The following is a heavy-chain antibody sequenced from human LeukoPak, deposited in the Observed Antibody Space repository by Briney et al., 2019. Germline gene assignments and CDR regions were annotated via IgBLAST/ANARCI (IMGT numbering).Heavy chain of an antibody. CDR3: AKDRGSQNWNYEQGFDY. Sequence: PGGSLRLSCAASGFTFSSYGMHWVRQAPGKGLEWVAVISYDGSNKYYADSVKGRFTISRDNSKNTLYLQMNSLRAEDTAVYYCAKDRGSQNWNYEQGFDYWGQGTLVTVSS. J-gene: IGHJ4*02. CDR2: ISYDGSNK. V-gene: IGHV3-30*18. D-gene: IGHD1-7*01. CDR1: GFTFSSYG.